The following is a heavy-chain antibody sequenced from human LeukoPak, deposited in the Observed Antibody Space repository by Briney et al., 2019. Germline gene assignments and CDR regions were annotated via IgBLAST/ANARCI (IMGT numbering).Heavy chain of an antibody. J-gene: IGHJ4*02. V-gene: IGHV4-39*07. CDR1: GGSISTSSYY. Sequence: KPSETLSLTCTVSGGSISTSSYYWGWLRQPPGKGLEWIGSIYYSGSTYYNPSLKSRVTISVDTSKNQFSLKLSSVTAADTAVYYCARSILLCGGDCLDFDYWGQGTLVTVSS. CDR2: IYYSGST. D-gene: IGHD2-21*02. CDR3: ARSILLCGGDCLDFDY.